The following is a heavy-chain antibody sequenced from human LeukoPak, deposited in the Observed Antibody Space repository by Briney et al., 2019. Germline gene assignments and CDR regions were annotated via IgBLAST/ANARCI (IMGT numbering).Heavy chain of an antibody. D-gene: IGHD2/OR15-2a*01. J-gene: IGHJ4*02. CDR2: INSDGSGT. V-gene: IGHV3-74*01. CDR3: VSFYETY. CDR1: GNYW. Sequence: GGSLRLSCAASGNYWMHWVRQAPGKGLVWVSHINSDGSGTSYADSVKGRFTISKDNAKNTVYLQMNSLRAEDTAVYYCVSFYETYWGRGTLVTVSS.